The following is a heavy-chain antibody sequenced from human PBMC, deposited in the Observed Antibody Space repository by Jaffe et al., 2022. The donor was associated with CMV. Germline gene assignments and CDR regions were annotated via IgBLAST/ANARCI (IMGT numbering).Heavy chain of an antibody. V-gene: IGHV4-31*03. CDR1: GGSISSGASY. CDR2: MYYSGSA. D-gene: IGHD3-3*01. Sequence: QVHLQESGPGLVKPSQTLSLTCTVSGGSISSGASYWSWIRQHPGKGLEWIGYMYYSGSAYYNPSLKSRVDISVDTSKNQFSLKLSSVTAADTAVYYCARAPIFLPFDIWGQGTMVTVSS. CDR3: ARAPIFLPFDI. J-gene: IGHJ3*02.